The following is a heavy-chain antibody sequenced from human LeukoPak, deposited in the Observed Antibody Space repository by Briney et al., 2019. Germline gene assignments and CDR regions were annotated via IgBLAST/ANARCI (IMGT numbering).Heavy chain of an antibody. CDR2: IKQDGSEK. Sequence: PGGALRLSCAASGFTYSSYWMSWLRQAPGKELEWVANIKQDGSEKYYVDSEKGRFTISRDNAKNSLYLQMNSLRAEDTAVYHCARERPHSDYWGQGTLVTVSS. J-gene: IGHJ4*02. V-gene: IGHV3-7*01. CDR3: ARERPHSDY. CDR1: GFTYSSYW.